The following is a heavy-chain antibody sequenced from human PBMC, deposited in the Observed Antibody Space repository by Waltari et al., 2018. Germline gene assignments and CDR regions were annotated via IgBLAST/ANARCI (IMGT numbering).Heavy chain of an antibody. CDR1: GFSISSGYY. CDR3: ARLDYGDNEPLDY. Sequence: HLHESGPGLVKPSETLSLTCIVSGFSISSGYYWGWVRQPPGKGLEWIGSIYPSGNAYYNPSLESRVTISVDPSSNQFSLKVRSVTAADKAVYYCARLDYGDNEPLDYWGQGTLVTVSS. V-gene: IGHV4-38-2*02. CDR2: IYPSGNA. J-gene: IGHJ4*02. D-gene: IGHD4-17*01.